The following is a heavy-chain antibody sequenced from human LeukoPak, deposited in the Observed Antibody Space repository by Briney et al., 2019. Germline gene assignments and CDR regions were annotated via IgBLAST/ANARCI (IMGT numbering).Heavy chain of an antibody. CDR3: ARDHAGIVLPAAVGAH. CDR2: IRGGSDFI. D-gene: IGHD2-2*01. Sequence: GGSLRLSCAASGFTFRDYSMTWVRQAPGKGLEWVSSIRGGSDFIYHADSVKGRFTVSRDNAKNSLYLQMISLRAEDTAVYYCARDHAGIVLPAAVGAHWGQGTLVPVSS. V-gene: IGHV3-21*01. CDR1: GFTFRDYS. J-gene: IGHJ4*02.